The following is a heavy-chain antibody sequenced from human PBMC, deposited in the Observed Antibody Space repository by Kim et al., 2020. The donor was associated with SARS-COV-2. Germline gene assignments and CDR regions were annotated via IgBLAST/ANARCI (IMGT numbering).Heavy chain of an antibody. V-gene: IGHV4-59*09. D-gene: IGHD2-21*01. Sequence: PSLKRRVTIAVDTSKNQFSLKLSSVTAADTAVYYCARGASYSRYYYGMDVWGQGTTVTVSS. J-gene: IGHJ6*02. CDR3: ARGASYSRYYYGMDV.